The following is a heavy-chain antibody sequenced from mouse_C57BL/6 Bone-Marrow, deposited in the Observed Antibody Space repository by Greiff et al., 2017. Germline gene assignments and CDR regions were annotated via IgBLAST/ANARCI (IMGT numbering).Heavy chain of an antibody. CDR1: GYTFTSYW. V-gene: IGHV1-72*01. D-gene: IGHD2-3*01. Sequence: QVQLQQSGAELVKPGASVKLSCTASGYTFTSYWMHWVKQRPGRGLEWIGRIAPNSGGTKYNEKFKSKATLTVDKPSSTAYLQLSSLTSEDSADYYGARGERVTADYAMDYWGQGTSVTVSS. J-gene: IGHJ4*01. CDR2: IAPNSGGT. CDR3: ARGERVTADYAMDY.